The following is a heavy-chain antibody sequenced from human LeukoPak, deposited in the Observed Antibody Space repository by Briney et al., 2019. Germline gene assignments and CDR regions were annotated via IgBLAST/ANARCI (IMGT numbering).Heavy chain of an antibody. Sequence: GASVKVSCKASGYTFTSYYLHWLRQAPGQGLQWMGVINPTVGDTIYAQRFQGRVTMTRDMSTSTVYMELSSLRSEDTGVYYCARYGFSSVWQGGWHAFDIWGHGTMVTVSS. CDR1: GYTFTSYY. D-gene: IGHD6-25*01. CDR2: INPTVGDT. J-gene: IGHJ3*02. CDR3: ARYGFSSVWQGGWHAFDI. V-gene: IGHV1-46*01.